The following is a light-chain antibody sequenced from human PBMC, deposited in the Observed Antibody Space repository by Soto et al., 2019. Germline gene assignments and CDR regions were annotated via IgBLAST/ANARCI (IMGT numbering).Light chain of an antibody. V-gene: IGKV1-5*03. CDR2: KAS. CDR3: QHYNSYSEA. CDR1: QTISSW. J-gene: IGKJ1*01. Sequence: DIQMTQSPSTLSGSVGDRVTITCRASQTISSWLAWYQQKPGKAPKLLIYKASTLKSGVPSRFSGSGFGTEFTLTISSLQPDDFATYYCQHYNSYSEAFGQGT.